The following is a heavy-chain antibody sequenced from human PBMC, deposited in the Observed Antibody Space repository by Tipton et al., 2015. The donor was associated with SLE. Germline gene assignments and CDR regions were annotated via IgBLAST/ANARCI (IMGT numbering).Heavy chain of an antibody. J-gene: IGHJ4*02. Sequence: GSLRLSCAASGFIFSDYAMSWVRQAPGKGLEWVSTIRKGGETTYYADSVKGRFTVSRDNSKNTVYLQMDSQRVEDTAEYYCAGGSDCSQWGQGTPVSVSS. CDR3: AGGSDCSQ. CDR2: IRKGGETT. CDR1: GFIFSDYA. D-gene: IGHD1-26*01. V-gene: IGHV3-23*01.